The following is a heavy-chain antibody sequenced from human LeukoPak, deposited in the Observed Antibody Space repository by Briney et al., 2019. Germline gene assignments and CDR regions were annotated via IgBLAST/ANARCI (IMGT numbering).Heavy chain of an antibody. V-gene: IGHV7-4-1*02. CDR3: ARGEKTYYYDSSGAYFDY. J-gene: IGHJ4*02. CDR1: GYTFTSYA. D-gene: IGHD3-22*01. Sequence: ASVNVSCKASGYTFTSYAMNWLRQAPGQGLEWMGRINTNTGNPTYAQGFTGRFVFSLDTSVSTAYLQISSLKAEDTAVYYCARGEKTYYYDSSGAYFDYWGQGTLVTVSS. CDR2: INTNTGNP.